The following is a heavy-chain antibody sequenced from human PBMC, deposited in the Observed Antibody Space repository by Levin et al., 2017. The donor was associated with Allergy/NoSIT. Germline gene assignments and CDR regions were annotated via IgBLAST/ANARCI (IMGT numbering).Heavy chain of an antibody. Sequence: SVKVSCKASGGTFSSYAISWVRQAPGQGLEWMGGIIPIFGTANYAQKFQGRVTITADKSTSTAYMELSSLRSEDTAVYYCARDKVVEDIVVVPAKGVYYYMDVWGKGTTVTVSS. V-gene: IGHV1-69*06. D-gene: IGHD2-2*01. CDR3: ARDKVVEDIVVVPAKGVYYYMDV. CDR2: IIPIFGTA. J-gene: IGHJ6*03. CDR1: GGTFSSYA.